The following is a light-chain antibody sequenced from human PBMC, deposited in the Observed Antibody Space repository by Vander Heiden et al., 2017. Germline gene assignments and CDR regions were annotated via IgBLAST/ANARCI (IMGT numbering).Light chain of an antibody. Sequence: DIQMTQSPSSLSASVGDRVTITCRASQNIGFYLNWYRQKPGKAPNLQISGASDLQSGVPSRFSGSGSGTDFTLTISSLQAEDSATYYCQHSYDIPRTFGQGTKVEI. CDR2: GAS. CDR3: QHSYDIPRT. CDR1: QNIGFY. V-gene: IGKV1-39*01. J-gene: IGKJ1*01.